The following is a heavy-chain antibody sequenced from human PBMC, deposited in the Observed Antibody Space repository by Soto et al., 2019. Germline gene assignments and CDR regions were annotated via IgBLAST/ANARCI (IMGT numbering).Heavy chain of an antibody. CDR3: AKSGGYDYFNYGMDV. D-gene: IGHD5-12*01. Sequence: GGSLRLSCAASGFTFSSYAMSWVRQAPGKGPEWVSAISGSGGSTYYADSVKGRFTISRDNSKNTLYLQMNSLRAEDTAVYYCAKSGGYDYFNYGMDVWGQGTTVTVSS. J-gene: IGHJ6*02. CDR1: GFTFSSYA. V-gene: IGHV3-23*01. CDR2: ISGSGGST.